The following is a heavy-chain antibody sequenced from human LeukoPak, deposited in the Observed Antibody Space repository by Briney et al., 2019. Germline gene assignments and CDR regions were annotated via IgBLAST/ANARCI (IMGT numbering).Heavy chain of an antibody. J-gene: IGHJ4*02. CDR3: ARRFSGYSGYDYFDY. CDR1: GYTFTSYY. V-gene: IGHV1-46*01. Sequence: ASVKVSCKASGYTFTSYYMHWVRQAPGQGLEWMGIINPSGGSTSYAQKFQGRVTMTRDTSTSTVYMELSSLRSEDTAVYYCARRFSGYSGYDYFDYWGQGTLVTVSS. D-gene: IGHD5-12*01. CDR2: INPSGGST.